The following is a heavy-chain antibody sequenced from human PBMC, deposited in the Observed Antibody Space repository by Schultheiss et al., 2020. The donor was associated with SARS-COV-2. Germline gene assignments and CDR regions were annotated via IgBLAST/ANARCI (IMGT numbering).Heavy chain of an antibody. CDR2: IKSKTDGGTT. D-gene: IGHD3-16*01. J-gene: IGHJ6*02. Sequence: GGSLRLSCAASGFTFSNAWMNWVRQAPGKGLEWVGRIKSKTDGGTTDYAAPVKGRFTISRDDSKNTLYLQMNSLRAEDTAVYYCARDRGGTYYYGMDVWGQGTTVTVSS. V-gene: IGHV3-15*07. CDR3: ARDRGGTYYYGMDV. CDR1: GFTFSNAW.